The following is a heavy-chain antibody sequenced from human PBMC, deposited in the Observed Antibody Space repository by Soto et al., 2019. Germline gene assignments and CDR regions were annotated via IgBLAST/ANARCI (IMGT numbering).Heavy chain of an antibody. Sequence: PGDSLKISCTGSGYSFASYWIGWVRQMPGKGLEWMGIIYPGDSDTRYSPSFQGQVTISADKSINTAYLQWSSLKASDTAIYYCARPYGVHPLYFFDYWGQGTLVTVS. J-gene: IGHJ4*02. CDR3: ARPYGVHPLYFFDY. V-gene: IGHV5-51*01. CDR2: IYPGDSDT. CDR1: GYSFASYW. D-gene: IGHD4-17*01.